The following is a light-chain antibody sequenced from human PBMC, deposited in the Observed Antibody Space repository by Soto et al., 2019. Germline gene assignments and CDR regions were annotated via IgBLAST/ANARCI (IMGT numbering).Light chain of an antibody. V-gene: IGKV1-5*01. CDR1: QSISRW. CDR2: GAS. J-gene: IGKJ1*01. CDR3: QVHNSY. Sequence: DIQMTQSPSTLSASVGDRVTITCRASQSISRWLAWYQQRPGKAPRLLIYGASTLQRRVPSRFSGSGFGTEFNFNVSSLQPDDVATFYCQVHNSYVGQGTKVDIK.